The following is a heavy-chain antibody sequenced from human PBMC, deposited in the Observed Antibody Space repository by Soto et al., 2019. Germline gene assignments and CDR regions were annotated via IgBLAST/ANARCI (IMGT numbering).Heavy chain of an antibody. D-gene: IGHD2-2*01. J-gene: IGHJ4*02. Sequence: EVQLLESGGGLVQPGGSLRLSCVASGHTFHSYAMSWVRQAPGKGLEWVSGISGGGGSTHYADSVRGRFTISRDDSKNKLYLQMNSQRAEHTAVYYGAKVSRALGVVPAALNWGQGTLVTVSA. CDR3: AKVSRALGVVPAALN. V-gene: IGHV3-23*01. CDR2: ISGGGGST. CDR1: GHTFHSYA.